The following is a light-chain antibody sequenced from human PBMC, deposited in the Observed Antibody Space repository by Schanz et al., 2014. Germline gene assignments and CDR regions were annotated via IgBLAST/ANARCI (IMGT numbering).Light chain of an antibody. Sequence: EIVLTQSPGTLSLSPGERATFSCRASQSVRSTYFAWYQHIPGQAPRLLIYGASTRATGIPDRFSGSGSGTDFTLAISRLEPEDFAVYYCQQYGSALPYGFGQGTKVEIK. CDR2: GAS. V-gene: IGKV3-20*01. CDR1: QSVRSTY. CDR3: QQYGSALPYG. J-gene: IGKJ2*03.